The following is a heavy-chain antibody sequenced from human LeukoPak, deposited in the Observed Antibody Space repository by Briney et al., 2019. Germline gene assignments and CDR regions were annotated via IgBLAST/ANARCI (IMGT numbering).Heavy chain of an antibody. CDR3: ATSHDSAGND. CDR1: GFAFSDFW. D-gene: IGHD2-15*01. V-gene: IGHV3-7*01. CDR2: IRHDGNAK. Sequence: GGSLRLSCAASGFAFSDFWMSWVRQAPGKGLEWVANIRHDGNAKSYVPSVRGRFTISRDNAKNSLYLQMNSLTVEDTAVYYCATSHDSAGNDWGQGTLVTVSS. J-gene: IGHJ4*02.